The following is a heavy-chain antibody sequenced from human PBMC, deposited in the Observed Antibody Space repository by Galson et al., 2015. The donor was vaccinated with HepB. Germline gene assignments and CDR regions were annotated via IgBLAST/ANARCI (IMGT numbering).Heavy chain of an antibody. J-gene: IGHJ4*02. CDR1: GFTFGDYA. D-gene: IGHD3-3*01. CDR3: TRGRPTPVADFWSGYPFDY. Sequence: SLRLSCAASGFTFGDYAMSWFRQAPGKGLEWVGFIRSKAYGGTTEYAASVKGRFTISRDDSKSIAYLQMNSLKTEDTAVYYGTRGRPTPVADFWSGYPFDYWGKGTLVTVSS. V-gene: IGHV3-49*03. CDR2: IRSKAYGGTT.